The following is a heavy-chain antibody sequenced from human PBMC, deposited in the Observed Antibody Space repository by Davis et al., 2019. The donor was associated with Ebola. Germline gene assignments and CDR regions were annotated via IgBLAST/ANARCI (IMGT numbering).Heavy chain of an antibody. Sequence: GESLKISCAASGFTFSSYAMSWVRQAPGKGLEWVSAISGSGGSTYYADSVKGRFTISRDNSKNSLYLQMTSLRDEDTAVYYCATSQTRKFDYWGQGILVTVSS. J-gene: IGHJ4*02. CDR2: ISGSGGST. CDR3: ATSQTRKFDY. D-gene: IGHD1-14*01. CDR1: GFTFSSYA. V-gene: IGHV3-23*01.